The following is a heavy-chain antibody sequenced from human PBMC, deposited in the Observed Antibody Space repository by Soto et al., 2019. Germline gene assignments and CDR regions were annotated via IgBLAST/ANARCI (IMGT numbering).Heavy chain of an antibody. J-gene: IGHJ4*02. CDR2: INHSGST. CDR3: ERGPTTTSVTALFDD. V-gene: IGHV4-34*01. Sequence: QVQLQQWGAGLLKPSETLSLTCAVYGGSFSGYYWSCIRQPTGKGLEWIGDINHSGSTNYNPSLKSRVAISVDTSNNQFSLKLSSVTAADTAVYYCERGPTTTSVTALFDDWGQGTLVTVSS. CDR1: GGSFSGYY. D-gene: IGHD4-17*01.